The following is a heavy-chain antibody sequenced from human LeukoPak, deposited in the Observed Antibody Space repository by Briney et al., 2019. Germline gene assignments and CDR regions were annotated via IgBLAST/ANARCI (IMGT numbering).Heavy chain of an antibody. V-gene: IGHV1-69*13. CDR1: GGTFSSYA. J-gene: IGHJ4*02. Sequence: ASVKVSCKASGGTFSSYAISWVRQAPGQGLEWMGGIIPIFGTANYAQKFQGRVTITADESTSTAYMELSSLRSDDTAVYYCARDLRIITMVRGVIITGALGYWGQGTLVTVSS. D-gene: IGHD3-10*01. CDR3: ARDLRIITMVRGVIITGALGY. CDR2: IIPIFGTA.